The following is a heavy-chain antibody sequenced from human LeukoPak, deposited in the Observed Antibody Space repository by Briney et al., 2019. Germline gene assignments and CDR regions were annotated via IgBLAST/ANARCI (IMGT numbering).Heavy chain of an antibody. CDR2: ISGSGGST. D-gene: IGHD6-19*01. J-gene: IGHJ4*02. Sequence: GGSPRLSCAASGFTFSSYAMSWVRQAPGKGLEWVSGISGSGGSTYYADSVKGRFTISRDNSKNTLYLQINSLRAEDTAVYYCAKDSSGWYEWEYWGQGTLVTVSS. CDR1: GFTFSSYA. CDR3: AKDSSGWYEWEY. V-gene: IGHV3-23*01.